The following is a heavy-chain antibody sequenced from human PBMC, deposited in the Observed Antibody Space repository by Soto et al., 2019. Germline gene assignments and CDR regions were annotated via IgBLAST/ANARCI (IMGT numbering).Heavy chain of an antibody. Sequence: ETLSLTCIVSGGSISEKYWNWVRQPPGKGLEWIGLIFANGHTDYNPSLKSRVTMSVDASKNQFSLRLTSMTAADTAVYYCVASLAASGLNWLDPWGRGTLVTVSS. CDR1: GGSISEKY. CDR2: IFANGHT. D-gene: IGHD6-13*01. J-gene: IGHJ5*02. CDR3: VASLAASGLNWLDP. V-gene: IGHV4-4*07.